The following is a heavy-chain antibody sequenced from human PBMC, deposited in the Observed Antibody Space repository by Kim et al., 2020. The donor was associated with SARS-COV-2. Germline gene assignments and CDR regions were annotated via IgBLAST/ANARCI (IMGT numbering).Heavy chain of an antibody. J-gene: IGHJ4*02. Sequence: GGSLRLSCAASGFTFSDYYMSWIRQAPGKGLEWVSYISSSSSYTNYADSVKGRFTISRDNAKNSLYLQMNSLRAEDTAVYYCAREIEMATITSGPNYWGQGTLVTVSS. CDR1: GFTFSDYY. V-gene: IGHV3-11*05. CDR3: AREIEMATITSGPNY. CDR2: ISSSSSYT. D-gene: IGHD4-4*01.